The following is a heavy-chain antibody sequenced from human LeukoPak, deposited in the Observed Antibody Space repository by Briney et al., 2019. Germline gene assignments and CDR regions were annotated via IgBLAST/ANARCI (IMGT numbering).Heavy chain of an antibody. J-gene: IGHJ4*02. CDR2: INHSGST. CDR3: ARITMVRGVIIRRYFDY. D-gene: IGHD3-10*01. Sequence: PSETLSLTCAVYGGSFSGCYWSWIRQPPGKGLEWIGEINHSGSTNYNPSLKSRVTISVDTSKNQFSLKLSSVTAADTAVYYCARITMVRGVIIRRYFDYWGQGTLVTVSS. CDR1: GGSFSGCY. V-gene: IGHV4-34*01.